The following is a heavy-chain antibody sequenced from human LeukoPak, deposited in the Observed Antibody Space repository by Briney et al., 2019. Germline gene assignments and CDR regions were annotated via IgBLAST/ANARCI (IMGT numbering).Heavy chain of an antibody. V-gene: IGHV3-53*01. J-gene: IGHJ3*02. Sequence: GGSLRLSCAASGFTVSSNYMSWVRQAPGKGLEWVSVIYSGGSTYYADSVKGRFTISRDNSKNTLYLQMNSLRAEDTAVYYCASSARYGDYDAFDIWGQGTMVTVSS. CDR3: ASSARYGDYDAFDI. CDR2: IYSGGST. D-gene: IGHD4-17*01. CDR1: GFTVSSNY.